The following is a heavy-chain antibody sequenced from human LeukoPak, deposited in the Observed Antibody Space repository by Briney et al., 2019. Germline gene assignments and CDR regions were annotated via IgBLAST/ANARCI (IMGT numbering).Heavy chain of an antibody. J-gene: IGHJ6*03. V-gene: IGHV3-30*04. D-gene: IGHD3-3*01. CDR1: GFTFSSYA. Sequence: GGSLRLSCAAYGFTFSSYAMHWVRRAPGKGLEWVAVISYDGSNKYYADSVKGRFTISRDNSKNTLYLQMNSLRAEDTAVYYCAKIGRSYDFWTGYYEEEVDYMDVWGKGTTVTVSS. CDR3: AKIGRSYDFWTGYYEEEVDYMDV. CDR2: ISYDGSNK.